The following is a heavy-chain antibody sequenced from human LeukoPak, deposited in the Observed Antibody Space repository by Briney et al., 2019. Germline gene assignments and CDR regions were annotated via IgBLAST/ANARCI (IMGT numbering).Heavy chain of an antibody. V-gene: IGHV3-48*01. D-gene: IGHD2-2*01. CDR3: ASLTPIVVVPAAHYYYMDV. Sequence: GGSLRLSXAASGFTFSSYSMNWVRQAPGKGLEWVSYISSSSSTIYYADSVKGRFTISRDNAKNSLYLQMNSLRAEDTAVYYCASLTPIVVVPAAHYYYMDVWGKGTTVTVSS. CDR2: ISSSSSTI. J-gene: IGHJ6*03. CDR1: GFTFSSYS.